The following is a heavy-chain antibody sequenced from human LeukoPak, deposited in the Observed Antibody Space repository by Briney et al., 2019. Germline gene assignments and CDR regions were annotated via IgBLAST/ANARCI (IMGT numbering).Heavy chain of an antibody. J-gene: IGHJ6*02. Sequence: PSETLSLTCAVSGGSISSGGYSWSWIRQPPGKGLEWIGYIYHSGSTYNNPSLKSRVTISVDRSKNQFSLKLSSVTAADTAVYYCARVGGGYYYGMDVWGQGTTVTVSS. CDR1: GGSISSGGYS. D-gene: IGHD3-16*01. CDR2: IYHSGST. V-gene: IGHV4-30-2*01. CDR3: ARVGGGYYYGMDV.